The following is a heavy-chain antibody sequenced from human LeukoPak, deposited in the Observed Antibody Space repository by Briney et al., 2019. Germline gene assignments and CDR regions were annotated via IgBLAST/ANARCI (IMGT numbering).Heavy chain of an antibody. CDR3: AKESGCYLSYYYYMDV. D-gene: IGHD1-26*01. CDR2: ISYDGSNK. Sequence: GGSLRLSCAASGFTFSSYGMHWVRQAPGKGLEWVAVISYDGSNKYYADSVKGRFTISRDNSKNTLYLQMNSLRAEDTAVYYCAKESGCYLSYYYYMDVWGKGTTVTVSS. J-gene: IGHJ6*03. CDR1: GFTFSSYG. V-gene: IGHV3-30*18.